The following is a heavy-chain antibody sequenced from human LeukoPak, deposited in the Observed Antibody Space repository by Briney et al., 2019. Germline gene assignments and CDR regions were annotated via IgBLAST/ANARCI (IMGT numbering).Heavy chain of an antibody. J-gene: IGHJ5*02. CDR2: INPNSGGT. Sequence: GASVKVSCKASGYTFTGYYMHWVRQAPGQGLEGMGRINPNSGGTNYAQKFQGRVTMTRDTSISTAYMELSRLRSDDTAVYYCARDPAVAGRNWFDPWGQGTLVTVSS. CDR3: ARDPAVAGRNWFDP. D-gene: IGHD6-19*01. CDR1: GYTFTGYY. V-gene: IGHV1-2*06.